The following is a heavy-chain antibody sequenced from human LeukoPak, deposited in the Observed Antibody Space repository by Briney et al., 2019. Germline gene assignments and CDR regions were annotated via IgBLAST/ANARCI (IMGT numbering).Heavy chain of an antibody. Sequence: ASVRVSCKASGYIFIDYYMHWVRQAPGQGLEWMGWINPNSGGTNSAQKFHGRVTMTRDTSISTAYMELSRLTSDDTAVYYCARQVGSSGYYDDYWGQRAVVTVSS. J-gene: IGHJ4*02. CDR3: ARQVGSSGYYDDY. CDR2: INPNSGGT. V-gene: IGHV1-2*02. D-gene: IGHD3-22*01. CDR1: GYIFIDYY.